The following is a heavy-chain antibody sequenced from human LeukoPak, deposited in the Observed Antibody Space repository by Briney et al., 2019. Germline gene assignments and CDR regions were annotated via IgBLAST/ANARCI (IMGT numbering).Heavy chain of an antibody. V-gene: IGHV4-31*03. CDR1: GGSISSGGYY. CDR3: ARLPTVIQYYFDY. Sequence: SETLSLTCTVSGGSISSGGYYWSWIRQHPGKGLEWIGYIYYSGSTYYNPSLKSRVTISVDTSKNQFSLKLSSVTAADTAVYYCARLPTVIQYYFDYWGQGTLVTVSS. J-gene: IGHJ4*02. CDR2: IYYSGST. D-gene: IGHD4-17*01.